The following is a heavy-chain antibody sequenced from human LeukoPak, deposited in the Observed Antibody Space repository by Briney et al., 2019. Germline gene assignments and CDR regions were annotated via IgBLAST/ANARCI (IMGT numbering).Heavy chain of an antibody. CDR1: GLRFSGYG. CDR2: IQFDGSKK. V-gene: IGHV3-30*02. Sequence: GGSLRLSCTTSGLRFSGYGFHWVRQAPGKGLQWVSFIQFDGSKKYYGDSVRGRFTISRENSRNTVFLQMSSLRPEDTAIYYCAKELMYYGTGSELDSWGQGTLVTVSS. J-gene: IGHJ4*02. D-gene: IGHD3-10*01. CDR3: AKELMYYGTGSELDS.